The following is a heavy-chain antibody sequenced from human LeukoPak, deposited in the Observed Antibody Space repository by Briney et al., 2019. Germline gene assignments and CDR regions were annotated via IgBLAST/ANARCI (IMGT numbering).Heavy chain of an antibody. CDR3: ARGGRYDFWSGYYNWFDP. J-gene: IGHJ5*02. Sequence: ASVKVSCKASGYTFTSYDINWVRQATGQGLEWMGWMNPNSGNTGYAQKFQGRVTMTRNTSISTAYMELGSLRSEDTAVYYCARGGRYDFWSGYYNWFDPWGQGTLVTVSS. CDR1: GYTFTSYD. V-gene: IGHV1-8*01. CDR2: MNPNSGNT. D-gene: IGHD3-3*01.